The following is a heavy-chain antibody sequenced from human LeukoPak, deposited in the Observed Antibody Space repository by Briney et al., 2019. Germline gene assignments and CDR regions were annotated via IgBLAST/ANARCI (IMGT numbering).Heavy chain of an antibody. J-gene: IGHJ4*02. Sequence: ASVKVSCKASGYTFTGYYMHWVRQAPGQGLEWMGWINPNSGGTNYAQKFQGRVTMTRDTSISTAYMELSRLRSDVTAVYYCAREVGHYDILTGYYPYFDYWGQGTLVTVSS. CDR2: INPNSGGT. V-gene: IGHV1-2*02. CDR3: AREVGHYDILTGYYPYFDY. D-gene: IGHD3-9*01. CDR1: GYTFTGYY.